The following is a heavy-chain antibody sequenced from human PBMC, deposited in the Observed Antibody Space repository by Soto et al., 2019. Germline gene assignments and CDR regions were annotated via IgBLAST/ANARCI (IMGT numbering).Heavy chain of an antibody. Sequence: WGSLLLSCAASVFTFSSFDMHWVRQVPGKGLDWVSAIGAARDPYYLGSVKGRFTISRENAKNSVYLQMNDLRAGDSAVYYCARAYTGRLPRRADYYYAMDVWGQGTTVTVSS. CDR1: VFTFSSFD. CDR3: ARAYTGRLPRRADYYYAMDV. CDR2: IGAARDP. V-gene: IGHV3-13*05. J-gene: IGHJ6*02. D-gene: IGHD2-2*02.